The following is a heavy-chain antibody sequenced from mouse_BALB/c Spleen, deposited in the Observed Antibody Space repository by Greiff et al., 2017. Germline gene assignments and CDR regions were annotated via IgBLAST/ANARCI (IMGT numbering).Heavy chain of an antibody. D-gene: IGHD1-1*02. V-gene: IGHV1-54*01. J-gene: IGHJ1*01. CDR1: GYAFTNYL. CDR3: ARGGGYFDV. CDR2: INPGSGGT. Sequence: VQLQQSGAELVRPGTSVKVSCKASGYAFTNYLIEWVKQRPGQGLEWIGVINPGSGGTNYNEKFKGKATLTADKSSSTAYMQLSSLTSDDSAVYFCARGGGYFDVWGAGTTVTVSS.